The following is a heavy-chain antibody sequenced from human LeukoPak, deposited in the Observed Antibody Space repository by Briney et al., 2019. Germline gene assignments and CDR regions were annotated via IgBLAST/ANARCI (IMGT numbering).Heavy chain of an antibody. J-gene: IGHJ6*04. V-gene: IGHV4-30-4*01. CDR3: ARDPLVVVAATRYYYYGMDV. D-gene: IGHD2-15*01. CDR1: GGSISSGDYY. Sequence: PSQTLSLTCTVSGGSISSGDYYWRWIRQPPGKGLEWIAYIYYSGSTYYNPSLKSRVTISVDTSKNQFSLKLSSVTAADTAVYYCARDPLVVVAATRYYYYGMDVWGKGTTVTVSS. CDR2: IYYSGST.